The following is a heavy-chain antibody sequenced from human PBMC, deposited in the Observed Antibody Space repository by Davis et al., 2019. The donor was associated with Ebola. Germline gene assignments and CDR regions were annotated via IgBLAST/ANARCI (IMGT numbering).Heavy chain of an antibody. CDR2: ISYDGSNK. CDR1: GFTFSSYW. CDR3: ARDRYDSSVHTFQGFDY. Sequence: GESLKISCAASGFTFSSYWMSWVRQAPGKGLEWVAVISYDGSNKYYADSVKGRFTISRDNSKNTLYLQMNSLRAEDTAVYYCARDRYDSSVHTFQGFDYWGQGTLVTVSS. V-gene: IGHV3-30*03. J-gene: IGHJ4*02. D-gene: IGHD3-22*01.